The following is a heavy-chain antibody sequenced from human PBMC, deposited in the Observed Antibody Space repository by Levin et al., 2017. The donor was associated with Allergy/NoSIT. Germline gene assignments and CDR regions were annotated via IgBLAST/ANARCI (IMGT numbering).Heavy chain of an antibody. Sequence: ASVKVSCKASGYTFTSYYMHWVRQAPGQGLEWMGIINPSGGSTSYAQKFQGRVTMTRDTSTSTVYMELSSLRSEDTAVYYCARDGEYGDYVGWFDPWGQGTLVTVSS. CDR3: ARDGEYGDYVGWFDP. CDR1: GYTFTSYY. CDR2: INPSGGST. V-gene: IGHV1-46*01. J-gene: IGHJ5*02. D-gene: IGHD4-17*01.